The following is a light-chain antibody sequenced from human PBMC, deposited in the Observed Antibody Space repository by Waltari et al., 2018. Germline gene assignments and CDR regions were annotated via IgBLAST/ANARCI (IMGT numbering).Light chain of an antibody. CDR1: QSVSSY. CDR2: DAS. Sequence: EIVLTQSPATLPLSPGERATLSCRASQSVSSYLAWYQQNPGQAPRLLIYDASNRATGIPARFSGSGSGTDFTLTISSLEPEDFAVYYCQQRSNWPTFGGGTKVEIK. CDR3: QQRSNWPT. J-gene: IGKJ4*01. V-gene: IGKV3-11*01.